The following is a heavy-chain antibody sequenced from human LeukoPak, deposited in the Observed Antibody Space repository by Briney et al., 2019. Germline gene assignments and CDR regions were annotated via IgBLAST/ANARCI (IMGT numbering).Heavy chain of an antibody. D-gene: IGHD2-21*02. V-gene: IGHV3-23*01. CDR3: VREDTPATANY. CDR1: GFNFANHA. Sequence: LTGGSLRLPCAASGFNFANHAMSWVRQTPGKGLEWVSAISGGGDITYYADSVTGRFTISRDNSKDTLFLQMHSLRPGDTAVYYCVREDTPATANYWGQGTLVTISS. J-gene: IGHJ4*02. CDR2: ISGGGDIT.